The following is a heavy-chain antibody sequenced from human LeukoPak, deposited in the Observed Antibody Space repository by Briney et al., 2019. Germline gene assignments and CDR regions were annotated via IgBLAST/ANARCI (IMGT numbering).Heavy chain of an antibody. Sequence: SGPTLVNPTQTLTLTCSLSGVSLSTRGVGVGWIRQPPGKALEWLALIYWDDDSRYSPSLKSRLTIAKDTSKNQAVLTLTNMDSVDTATYYCAHSQVFSYGSFHDAYDIWGLGMLVTVSS. CDR2: IYWDDDS. J-gene: IGHJ3*02. D-gene: IGHD5-18*01. CDR1: GVSLSTRGVG. CDR3: AHSQVFSYGSFHDAYDI. V-gene: IGHV2-5*02.